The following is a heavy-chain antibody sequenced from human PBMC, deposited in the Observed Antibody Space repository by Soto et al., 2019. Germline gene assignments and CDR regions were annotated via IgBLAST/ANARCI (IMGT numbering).Heavy chain of an antibody. V-gene: IGHV4-39*01. Sequence: SETLSLTCTVSGGSISSSSYYWGWIRQPPGKGLEWIGSIYYSGSTYYNPSLKSRVTISVDTSKNQFSLKLSSVTAADTAVYYCARHPPYYYDSSGYLDWGQGTLVTVSS. J-gene: IGHJ4*02. CDR3: ARHPPYYYDSSGYLD. D-gene: IGHD3-22*01. CDR1: GGSISSSSYY. CDR2: IYYSGST.